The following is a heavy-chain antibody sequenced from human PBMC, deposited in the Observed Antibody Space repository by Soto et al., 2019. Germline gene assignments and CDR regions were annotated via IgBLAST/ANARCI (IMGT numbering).Heavy chain of an antibody. V-gene: IGHV1-3*01. CDR2: INPANGNT. CDR3: ARELNPRSNWNDFHAFDI. CDR1: GYTFTNYA. D-gene: IGHD1-1*01. Sequence: GASVKVSCKASGYTFTNYAMHWVRQAPGQRLEWMGWINPANGNTKYSQKFQGRVTIASDTSASTAYMELSSLRSADTALYYCARELNPRSNWNDFHAFDIWGQGTMVTVSS. J-gene: IGHJ3*02.